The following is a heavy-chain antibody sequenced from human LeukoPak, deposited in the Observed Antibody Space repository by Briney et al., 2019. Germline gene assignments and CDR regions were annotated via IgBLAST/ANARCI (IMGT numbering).Heavy chain of an antibody. CDR1: GYTFTSSG. CDR2: ISTYNGYS. J-gene: IGHJ4*02. CDR3: AKNSSGGYSDY. V-gene: IGHV1-18*01. Sequence: ASVKVSCKTSGYTFTSSGITWGRQAPGQGLELMGWISTYNGYSKYAQNLQGRVTMTADTSTSTAYMELSSLRSDDTAVYYCAKNSSGGYSDYWGQGTLVTVSS. D-gene: IGHD6-19*01.